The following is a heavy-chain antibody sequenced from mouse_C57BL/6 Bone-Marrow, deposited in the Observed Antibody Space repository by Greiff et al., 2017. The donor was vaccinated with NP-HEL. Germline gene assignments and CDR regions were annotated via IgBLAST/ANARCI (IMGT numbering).Heavy chain of an antibody. V-gene: IGHV10-1*01. J-gene: IGHJ1*03. D-gene: IGHD2-1*01. CDR3: VRHDGNYVSGYFDV. Sequence: EVKLLESGGGLVQPKGSLKLSCAASGFSFNTYAMNWVRRAPGKGLEGVARIRSKSNNYETYYADSVKERITIYRNDSASILYLQMNNLTTEDTAMYYCVRHDGNYVSGYFDVWGTGTTVTVSS. CDR1: GFSFNTYA. CDR2: IRSKSNNYET.